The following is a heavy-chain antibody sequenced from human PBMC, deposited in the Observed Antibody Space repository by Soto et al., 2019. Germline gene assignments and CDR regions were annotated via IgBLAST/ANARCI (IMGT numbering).Heavy chain of an antibody. CDR1: GFSFTTSEMR. V-gene: IGHV2-70*04. J-gene: IGHJ3*02. Sequence: SGPTLVNPTQTLTLTCTFSGFSFTTSEMRVGWIRQPPGKALEWLARIDWDDDKFYSTSLKTRLTISKDTSKNLVVLTMTNMDPVDTGTYYCAHIEVSGSAFDIWGQGTMVTVS. CDR2: IDWDDDK. D-gene: IGHD2-15*01. CDR3: AHIEVSGSAFDI.